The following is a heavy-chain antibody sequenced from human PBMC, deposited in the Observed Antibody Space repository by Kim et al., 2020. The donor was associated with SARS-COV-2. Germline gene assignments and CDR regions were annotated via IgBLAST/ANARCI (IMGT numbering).Heavy chain of an antibody. CDR3: ANLYDLAG. Sequence: CGRPNSADSGKGRFTITRDNSKNTLYLQRNSLRAEDTAVYYCANLYDLAGWGQGTLVTVSS. CDR2: CGRP. J-gene: IGHJ4*02. D-gene: IGHD3-3*01. V-gene: IGHV3-23*01.